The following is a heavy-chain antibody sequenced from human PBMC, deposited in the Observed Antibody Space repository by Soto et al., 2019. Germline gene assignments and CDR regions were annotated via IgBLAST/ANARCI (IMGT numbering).Heavy chain of an antibody. Sequence: PGGSLRLSCVASGFTFTEYYMSWIRQAPGRGLEWVSYIGDNGDKTYYAKSVKGRFTISRDNAKSSLFLQMNSLRPEDTAVYYCANGPLDYWGPGTLVTVSS. V-gene: IGHV3-11*01. J-gene: IGHJ4*02. CDR2: IGDNGDKT. CDR1: GFTFTEYY. CDR3: ANGPLDY.